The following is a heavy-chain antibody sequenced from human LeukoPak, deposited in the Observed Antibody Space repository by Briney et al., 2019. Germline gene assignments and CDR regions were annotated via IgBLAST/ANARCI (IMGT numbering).Heavy chain of an antibody. J-gene: IGHJ4*02. V-gene: IGHV3-23*01. D-gene: IGHD3-3*02. CDR1: GFTFNIYA. Sequence: GGSLRLSCAASGFTFNIYAMSWVRQAPGKGLEWVSVISGSGGNTYYADSVKGRFTISRDNSKNTLYLQMNSLRAEDTAIYYCAKARLAFGYGDSDYWGQGTLVTVSS. CDR2: ISGSGGNT. CDR3: AKARLAFGYGDSDY.